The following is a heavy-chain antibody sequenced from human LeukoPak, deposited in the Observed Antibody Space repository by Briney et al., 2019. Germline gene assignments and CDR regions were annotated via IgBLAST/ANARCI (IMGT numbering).Heavy chain of an antibody. CDR1: GFTFSNHA. Sequence: PSGGSLRLSCAASGFTFSNHAMTWVRQASGKGPEWVSAISGSGDTTYYLDSVKGRFTISRDNSKNTLYLQMHSLRAEDTALYYCAFELPPNRFDPWGQGTLVTVSS. CDR3: AFELPPNRFDP. V-gene: IGHV3-23*01. CDR2: ISGSGDTT. J-gene: IGHJ5*02. D-gene: IGHD3-10*01.